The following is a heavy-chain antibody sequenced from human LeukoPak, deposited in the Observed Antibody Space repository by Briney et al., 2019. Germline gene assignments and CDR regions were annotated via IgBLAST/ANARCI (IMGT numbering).Heavy chain of an antibody. Sequence: SETLSLTCSVSGGSINSGSYYWSWIRRPAGKGLEWIGRISTSGSTYYNPSLKSRVTISVDTSKNQFSLKLSSVTAADTAVYYCASRAYYYDSSGYSGTNDYWGQGTLVTVSS. CDR3: ASRAYYYDSSGYSGTNDY. CDR2: ISTSGST. CDR1: GGSINSGSYY. V-gene: IGHV4-61*02. D-gene: IGHD3-22*01. J-gene: IGHJ4*02.